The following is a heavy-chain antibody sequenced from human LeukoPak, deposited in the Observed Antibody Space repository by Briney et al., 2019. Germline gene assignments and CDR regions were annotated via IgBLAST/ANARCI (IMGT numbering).Heavy chain of an antibody. Sequence: SGGSLRLSCAASGFSFNSFSMNWVRQAPGRGLEWVSYITSSVTYIYYADSVRGRFTISRDNARNSLYLQMDSLTAEDTAIYYCARVFDVDYFSATGYSDYWGQGVLVTVSS. CDR2: ITSSVTYI. J-gene: IGHJ4*02. V-gene: IGHV3-21*06. D-gene: IGHD2/OR15-2a*01. CDR1: GFSFNSFS. CDR3: ARVFDVDYFSATGYSDY.